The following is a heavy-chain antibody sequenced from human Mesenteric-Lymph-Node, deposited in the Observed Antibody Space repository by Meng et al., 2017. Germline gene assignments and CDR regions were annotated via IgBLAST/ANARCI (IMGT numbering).Heavy chain of an antibody. J-gene: IGHJ4*02. CDR3: ARSTGTTYYFDY. D-gene: IGHD1-7*01. Sequence: QAQLQESGPGLVRPSETLSLTCTVSGGSVSSGSYYWSWIRQPPGKGLEWIGYIYYSGSTNYNPSLKSRVTISVDTSKNQFSLKLSSVTAADTAVYYCARSTGTTYYFDYWGQGTLVTVSS. CDR1: GGSVSSGSYY. CDR2: IYYSGST. V-gene: IGHV4-61*01.